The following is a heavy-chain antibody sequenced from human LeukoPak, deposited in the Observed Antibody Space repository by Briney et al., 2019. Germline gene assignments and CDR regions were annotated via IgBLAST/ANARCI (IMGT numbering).Heavy chain of an antibody. D-gene: IGHD3-22*01. Sequence: SETLSLTCAVSGGSISTYYWSWIRQPPGKALEWIGYIYYSGSTNYNPSLKSRVTISVDTSKKQFSLKLSSVTAADTAVYYCAREYYYDSSGYYPPHAFDIWGQGTMVTVSS. J-gene: IGHJ3*02. CDR3: AREYYYDSSGYYPPHAFDI. V-gene: IGHV4-59*01. CDR2: IYYSGST. CDR1: GGSISTYY.